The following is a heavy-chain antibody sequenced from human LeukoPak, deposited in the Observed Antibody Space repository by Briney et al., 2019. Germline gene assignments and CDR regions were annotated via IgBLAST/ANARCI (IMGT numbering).Heavy chain of an antibody. CDR3: AIDRSDYKRGRDFDY. CDR1: GSTFSSYG. CDR2: ISSSSSYI. J-gene: IGHJ4*02. D-gene: IGHD3-16*01. V-gene: IGHV3-21*01. Sequence: PGGSLRLSCAASGSTFSSYGMHLVRQAPGKGLEWVSSISSSSSYIYYADSVKGRFTISRDNAKNSLYLQMNSLRAEDTAVYYCAIDRSDYKRGRDFDYWVQGTLVTVSS.